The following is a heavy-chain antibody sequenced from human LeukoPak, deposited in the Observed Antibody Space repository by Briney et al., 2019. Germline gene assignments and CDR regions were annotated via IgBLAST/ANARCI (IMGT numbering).Heavy chain of an antibody. CDR3: ARDRSAWSYSFDY. CDR1: GGTFSSYA. J-gene: IGHJ4*02. Sequence: ASVKVSCKASGGTFSSYAISWVRQAPGHGLEWMAIIDPNGRTTYAQKVQDRVTLTRDTSTRTFYMELSSLRSEDTAVYYCARDRSAWSYSFDYWGQGTLVTVSS. CDR2: IDPNGRT. D-gene: IGHD6-19*01. V-gene: IGHV1-46*01.